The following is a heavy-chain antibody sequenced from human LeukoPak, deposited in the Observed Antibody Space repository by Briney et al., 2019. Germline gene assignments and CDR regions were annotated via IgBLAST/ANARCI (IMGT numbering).Heavy chain of an antibody. CDR2: IDYSGST. Sequence: SETLSRNATVSGGSSSSGDYYWSSIRQPPGKGLEWIGYIDYSGSTYYNPSLKTRVTISVETSKNQFSLKLSSVTAADTAVYYCARGYSSSWPFDYWGQGTLVTVSS. CDR1: GGSSSSGDYY. J-gene: IGHJ4*02. D-gene: IGHD6-13*01. V-gene: IGHV4-30-4*08. CDR3: ARGYSSSWPFDY.